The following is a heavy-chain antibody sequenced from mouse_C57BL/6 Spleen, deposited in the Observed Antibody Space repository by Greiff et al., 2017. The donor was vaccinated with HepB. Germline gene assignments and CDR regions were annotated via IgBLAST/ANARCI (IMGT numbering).Heavy chain of an antibody. J-gene: IGHJ3*01. Sequence: VQLQQSGPGLVQPSQSLSITCTVSGFSLTSYGVHWVRQSPGKGLEWLGVIWSGGSTDYNAAFISRLSISKDNSKSQVFFKMNSLQADDTAIYYCARGGTIVTTEFAYWGQGTLVTVSA. CDR1: GFSLTSYG. D-gene: IGHD2-5*01. V-gene: IGHV2-2*01. CDR3: ARGGTIVTTEFAY. CDR2: IWSGGST.